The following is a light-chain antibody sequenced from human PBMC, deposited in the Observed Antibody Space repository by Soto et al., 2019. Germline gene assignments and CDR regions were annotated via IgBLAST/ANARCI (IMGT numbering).Light chain of an antibody. CDR1: QSVNGN. J-gene: IGKJ4*01. CDR2: GAS. CDR3: QQYDNWPLP. Sequence: EIVMAQSPATLSVSPGERATLSCRASQSVNGNLAWYQQKPGQAPRLLIYGASTRATAIPARFSGSGSGTEFTLTISSLQSEDSAVYYCQQYDNWPLPFGGGTKVDI. V-gene: IGKV3-15*01.